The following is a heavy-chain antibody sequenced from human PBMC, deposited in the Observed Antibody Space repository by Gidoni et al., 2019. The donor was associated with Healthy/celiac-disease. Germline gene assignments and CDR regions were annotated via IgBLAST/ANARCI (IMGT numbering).Heavy chain of an antibody. Sequence: QITLKESGPTLVNPTQTITLTCTFSGFPLSTSGVGVGWIRQPPGTALEWLAIIYWDDEKRYSPSLNSRLTITKDTSKNQVVLTMTNTDPLDTATYYCAHPRSGWPIFDYWGQGTLVTVSS. CDR3: AHPRSGWPIFDY. CDR1: GFPLSTSGVG. J-gene: IGHJ4*02. D-gene: IGHD6-19*01. V-gene: IGHV2-5*02. CDR2: IYWDDEK.